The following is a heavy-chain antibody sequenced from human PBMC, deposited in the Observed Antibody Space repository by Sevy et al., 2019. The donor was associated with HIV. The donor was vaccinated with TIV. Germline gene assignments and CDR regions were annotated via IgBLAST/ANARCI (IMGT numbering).Heavy chain of an antibody. V-gene: IGHV3-33*01. CDR2: IGYDGSNI. CDR3: ARDPRMYGDYLLAYFDY. CDR1: GFTPSTYG. D-gene: IGHD2-8*01. J-gene: IGHJ4*02. Sequence: GGSLRLSCAASGFTPSTYGMHWVRQAPGKGLEWVAVIGYDGSNIYYADSVKGRFTISRDNSKNTLVLQMDSLRAEDTAIYYCARDPRMYGDYLLAYFDYWGQGTLVTVSS.